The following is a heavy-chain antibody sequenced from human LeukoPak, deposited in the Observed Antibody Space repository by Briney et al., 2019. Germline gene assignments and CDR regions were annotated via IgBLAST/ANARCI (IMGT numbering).Heavy chain of an antibody. J-gene: IGHJ4*02. CDR3: AREGSYCVGGDCYSFDF. Sequence: SVKVSCKASGYRFISNYIQWVRQAPGLGPEWVGWMHPGNGNTRYAEKFQGRVTMTRDTSINTAYLDLNSLRSDDTAVYYCAREGSYCVGGDCYSFDFWGQGTLITVSS. CDR1: GYRFISNY. D-gene: IGHD2-21*02. V-gene: IGHV1-2*02. CDR2: MHPGNGNT.